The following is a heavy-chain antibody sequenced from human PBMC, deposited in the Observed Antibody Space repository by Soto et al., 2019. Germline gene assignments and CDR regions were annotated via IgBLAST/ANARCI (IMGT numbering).Heavy chain of an antibody. V-gene: IGHV3-74*01. CDR2: INTDGSST. D-gene: IGHD1-26*01. J-gene: IGHJ4*02. CDR1: GLTFSSYW. CDR3: ARASGSNIHFDY. Sequence: EVQLVESGGGLVQPGGSLRLSCAASGLTFSSYWMQWVRQAPGKGLGWVSRINTDGSSTTYADSVKGRFTISRDNTKTTLYLQMNSLRVEDTAVYYCARASGSNIHFDYWGQGTLVTVSS.